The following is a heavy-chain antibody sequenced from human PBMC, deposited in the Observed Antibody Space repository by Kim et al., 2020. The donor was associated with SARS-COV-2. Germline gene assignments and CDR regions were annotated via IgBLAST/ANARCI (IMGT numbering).Heavy chain of an antibody. CDR2: ISSSGSTI. V-gene: IGHV3-11*04. Sequence: GGSLRLSCAASGFTFSDYYMSWIRQAPGKGLEWVSYISSSGSTIYYADSVKGRFTISRDNAKNSLYLQMNSLRAEDTAVYYCARDARSRVAGTFMEYYYGMDVWGQGTTVTVSS. CDR3: ARDARSRVAGTFMEYYYGMDV. D-gene: IGHD6-19*01. CDR1: GFTFSDYY. J-gene: IGHJ6*02.